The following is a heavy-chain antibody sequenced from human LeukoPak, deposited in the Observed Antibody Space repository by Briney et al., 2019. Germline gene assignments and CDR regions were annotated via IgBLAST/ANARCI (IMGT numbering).Heavy chain of an antibody. Sequence: GGSLRLSCATSGFTFTNHWMSWVRQAPGKGLEWVSGISRSGYTTYFADSVKGRFTISRDNSKNTLFLQMNSLRAEDTAVYYCAKDPDSQSGLMNYFDYWGQGTLVTVSS. CDR2: ISRSGYTT. J-gene: IGHJ4*02. CDR3: AKDPDSQSGLMNYFDY. V-gene: IGHV3-23*01. CDR1: GFTFTNHW. D-gene: IGHD3-22*01.